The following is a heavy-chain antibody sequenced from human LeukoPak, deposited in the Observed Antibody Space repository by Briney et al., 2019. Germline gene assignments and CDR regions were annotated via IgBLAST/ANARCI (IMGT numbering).Heavy chain of an antibody. V-gene: IGHV3-53*01. D-gene: IGHD1-26*01. CDR3: ARDALGGSYDY. CDR2: IYSGGST. Sequence: PGGSLRLSCAASGFTVSSNYMSWVRQAPGKGLEWVSVIYSGGSTYYADSVKGRFTISRDNSKNTLYLQMNSLRAEDTAVYYCARDALGGSYDYWGQGTLVTVSS. CDR1: GFTVSSNY. J-gene: IGHJ4*02.